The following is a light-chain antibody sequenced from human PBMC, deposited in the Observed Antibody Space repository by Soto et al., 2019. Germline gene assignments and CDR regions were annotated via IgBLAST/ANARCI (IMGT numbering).Light chain of an antibody. CDR2: GAS. CDR1: QSVRSSS. J-gene: IGKJ1*01. CDR3: QQYGDSPDTDRWT. Sequence: EIVLTQSPGSLSLSPGERASVSSRASQSVRSSSLASYQQKPGQPPRLLIYGASSRATGIPDRFSGSGSGTDFTLTLSRLEPEDFAVYFCQQYGDSPDTDRWTFGPGTKVEIK. V-gene: IGKV3-20*01.